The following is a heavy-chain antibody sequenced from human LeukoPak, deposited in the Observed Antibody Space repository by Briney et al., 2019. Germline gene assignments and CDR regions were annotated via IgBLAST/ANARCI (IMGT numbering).Heavy chain of an antibody. D-gene: IGHD2-8*01. CDR3: ARDLNGDPAGY. V-gene: IGHV1-69*13. J-gene: IGHJ4*02. CDR2: IIPIFGTA. Sequence: VASVKVSCKASGGTFSSYAISWVRQAPGQGLEWMGGIIPIFGTANYAQKFQGRVTITADESTSTAYMELSSLRSEDTAVYYCARDLNGDPAGYWGQGTLVTVSS. CDR1: GGTFSSYA.